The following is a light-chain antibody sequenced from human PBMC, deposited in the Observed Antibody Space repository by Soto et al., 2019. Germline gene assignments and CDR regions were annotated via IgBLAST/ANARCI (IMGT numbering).Light chain of an antibody. CDR2: NTD. V-gene: IGLV8-61*01. CDR1: SGSVSTTYY. Sequence: QAVVTQEPSFSVSPGGTVTVTCGLSSGSVSTTYYPSWYQQTPGQAPRTLMYNTDIRSSGVPDRLSGSILGNKAALTITGAQADDESYYYCVLYMGSGIWVFGGGTKVTVL. CDR3: VLYMGSGIWV. J-gene: IGLJ3*02.